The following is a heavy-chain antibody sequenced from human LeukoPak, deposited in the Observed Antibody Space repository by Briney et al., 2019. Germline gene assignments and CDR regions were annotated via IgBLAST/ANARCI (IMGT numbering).Heavy chain of an antibody. CDR2: VSLNGSRT. Sequence: PGGSLRLSCAASGFTFSNSDMNWVHQAPGTGLEWVSGVSLNGSRTHYADSVKGRFIISRGNSRNTLYLQTNSLRAEDTAVYYCRRPCGGDRDYYYYGMDVWGQGTTVTVSS. J-gene: IGHJ6*02. CDR3: RRPCGGDRDYYYYGMDV. V-gene: IGHV3-35*01. D-gene: IGHD2-21*02. CDR1: GFTFSNSD.